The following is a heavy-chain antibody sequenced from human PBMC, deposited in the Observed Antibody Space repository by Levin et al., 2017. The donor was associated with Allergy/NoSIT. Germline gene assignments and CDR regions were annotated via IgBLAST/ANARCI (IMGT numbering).Heavy chain of an antibody. J-gene: IGHJ3*02. CDR2: IWYDGSNK. CDR1: GFTFSSYG. D-gene: IGHD5-18*01. Sequence: GESLKISCAASGFTFSSYGMHWVRQAPGKGLEWVAVIWYDGSNKYYADSVKGRFTISRDNSKNTLYLQMNSLRAEDTAVYYCARALSGYGHDAFDIWGQGTMVTVSS. CDR3: ARALSGYGHDAFDI. V-gene: IGHV3-33*01.